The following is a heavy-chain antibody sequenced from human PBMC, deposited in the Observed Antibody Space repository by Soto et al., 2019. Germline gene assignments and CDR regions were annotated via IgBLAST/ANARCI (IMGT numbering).Heavy chain of an antibody. Sequence: ASVKVSCKASGGTFSSYTISWVRQAPGQGLEWMGRIIPILGIANYAQKFQGRVTITADKSTSTAYMELSSLRSEDTAVYYCARDPGIAAAGTYVNWFDPWGQGTLVTVS. CDR2: IIPILGIA. D-gene: IGHD6-13*01. CDR1: GGTFSSYT. CDR3: ARDPGIAAAGTYVNWFDP. J-gene: IGHJ5*02. V-gene: IGHV1-69*04.